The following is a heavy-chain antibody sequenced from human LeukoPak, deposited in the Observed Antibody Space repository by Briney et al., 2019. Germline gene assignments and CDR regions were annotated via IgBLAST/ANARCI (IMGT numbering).Heavy chain of an antibody. V-gene: IGHV1-69*13. D-gene: IGHD3-22*01. CDR2: IIPIFGTA. CDR1: GYTFTSYG. CDR3: ARAQNYDSSGYPDY. Sequence: SVKVSCKASGYTFTSYGISWVRQAPGQGLEWMGGIIPIFGTANYAQKFQGRVTITADESTSTAYMELSSLRSEDTAVYYCARAQNYDSSGYPDYWGQGTLVTVSS. J-gene: IGHJ4*02.